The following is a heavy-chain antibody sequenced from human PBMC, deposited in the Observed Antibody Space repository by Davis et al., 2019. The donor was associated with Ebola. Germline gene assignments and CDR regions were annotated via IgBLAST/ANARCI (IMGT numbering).Heavy chain of an antibody. CDR3: AREIKRAEQGSFFEN. Sequence: AASVKVSCKASGYTFTSYYMHWVRQAPGQGLEWMGIINPSGGSTSYAQKFQGRVTMTRNTSITTAYMQLSSLRSEDSAVYYCAREIKRAEQGSFFENWGQGTLVTVSS. D-gene: IGHD3-16*02. CDR2: INPSGGST. CDR1: GYTFTSYY. J-gene: IGHJ4*02. V-gene: IGHV1-46*01.